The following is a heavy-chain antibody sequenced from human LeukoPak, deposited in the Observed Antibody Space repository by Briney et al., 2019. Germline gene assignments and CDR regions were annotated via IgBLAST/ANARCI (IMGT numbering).Heavy chain of an antibody. V-gene: IGHV3-48*01. J-gene: IGHJ4*02. CDR1: GFTFSSYS. CDR3: ARDLRWELLGPMSY. CDR2: ISSSSSTI. D-gene: IGHD1-26*01. Sequence: GGSLRLSCAASGFTFSSYSMNWVRQAPGKGLEWVSYISSSSSTIYYADSVKGRFTISRDNAKNSLYLQMNSLRAEDTAVYHCARDLRWELLGPMSYWGQGTLVTVSS.